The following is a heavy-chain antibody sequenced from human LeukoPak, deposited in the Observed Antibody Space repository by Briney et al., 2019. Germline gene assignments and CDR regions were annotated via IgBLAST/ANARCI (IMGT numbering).Heavy chain of an antibody. CDR3: ARTAVAGHDAFDI. J-gene: IGHJ3*02. Sequence: PGRSLRLSCAASGFTFSSYAMHWVRQAPGKGVEWVAVISYDGSNKYYADSVKGRFTISRDNSKNTLYLQMNSLRAEDTAVYYCARTAVAGHDAFDIWGQGTMVTVSS. CDR2: ISYDGSNK. V-gene: IGHV3-30*04. CDR1: GFTFSSYA. D-gene: IGHD6-19*01.